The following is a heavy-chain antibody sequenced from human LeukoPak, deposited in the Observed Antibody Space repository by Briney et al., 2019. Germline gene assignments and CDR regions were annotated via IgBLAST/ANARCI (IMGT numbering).Heavy chain of an antibody. Sequence: ASVKVSCKASGYTFTSYGISWVRQAPGQGLEWMGWISAYNGNTNYAQKLQGRVTMTTDTSTSTAYMELRSLRSDDTAVYYCARSLPIYGSGTHGPGYWGQGTLVTVSS. V-gene: IGHV1-18*01. CDR3: ARSLPIYGSGTHGPGY. D-gene: IGHD3-10*01. CDR2: ISAYNGNT. J-gene: IGHJ4*02. CDR1: GYTFTSYG.